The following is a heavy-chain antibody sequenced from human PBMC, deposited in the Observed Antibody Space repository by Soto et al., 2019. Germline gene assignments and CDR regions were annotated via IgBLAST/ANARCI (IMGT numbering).Heavy chain of an antibody. CDR3: ARERSTAGTGWFDP. V-gene: IGHV1-8*01. Sequence: QVQLVQSGAEVKKPGASVKVSCKASGYTFTSYDINWVRQATGQGLEWMGWMNPNSGNTGYAQKFQGRVTMTRNTSISTAYMHLSSLRSEDTAVYYCARERSTAGTGWFDPWGQGTLVTVSS. D-gene: IGHD6-13*01. J-gene: IGHJ5*02. CDR1: GYTFTSYD. CDR2: MNPNSGNT.